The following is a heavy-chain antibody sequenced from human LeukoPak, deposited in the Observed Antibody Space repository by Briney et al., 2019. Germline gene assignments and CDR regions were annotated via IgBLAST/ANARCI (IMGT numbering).Heavy chain of an antibody. CDR2: IYYSGST. CDR1: GGSISSYY. D-gene: IGHD3-10*01. Sequence: SETLSLTCSVSGGSISSYYWSWIRQPPGKGLEWIWYIYYSGSTNYNPSLKSRVTISVDAFKNQFSLKLSSVTAADTAVYYCARDLTMVRGVSYYYYGMDVWGQGTTVTVSS. V-gene: IGHV4-59*01. CDR3: ARDLTMVRGVSYYYYGMDV. J-gene: IGHJ6*02.